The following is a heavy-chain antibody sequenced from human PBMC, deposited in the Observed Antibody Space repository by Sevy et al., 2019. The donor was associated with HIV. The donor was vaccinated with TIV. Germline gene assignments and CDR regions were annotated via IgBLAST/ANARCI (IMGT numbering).Heavy chain of an antibody. D-gene: IGHD6-13*01. J-gene: IGHJ4*02. CDR2: TRNKADSYTP. Sequence: GGSLRLSCAASGFTFSDHYMVWVRQAPGKGLEWVGRTRNKADSYTPEYAASVKGRFTISRDDSKISLYRQMNSVKTEDSAVCYCAAHAGGAAAGRVFDYWGQGTLVTVSS. CDR3: AAHAGGAAAGRVFDY. V-gene: IGHV3-72*01. CDR1: GFTFSDHY.